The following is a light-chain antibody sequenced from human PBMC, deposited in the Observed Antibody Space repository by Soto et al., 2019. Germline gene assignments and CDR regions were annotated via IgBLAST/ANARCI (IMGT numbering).Light chain of an antibody. J-gene: IGKJ2*01. CDR1: QSINNW. CDR3: QQYNTHPMYT. V-gene: IGKV1-5*01. Sequence: DIQMTQSPSTLSASVGDRVTITCRASQSINNWLAWYQQKPGQAPKLLIYDVSSLESGVPSRYSGSESGTEFTLTISSLQTDDFVTYFCQQYNTHPMYTFGQGTKLEIK. CDR2: DVS.